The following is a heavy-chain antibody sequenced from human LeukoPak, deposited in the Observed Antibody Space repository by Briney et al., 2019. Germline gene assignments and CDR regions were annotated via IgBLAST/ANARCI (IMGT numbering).Heavy chain of an antibody. CDR3: VYSDWIDP. J-gene: IGHJ5*02. CDR2: ISSNADST. V-gene: IGHV3-64D*09. CDR1: GFTFSSYA. Sequence: GGSLRLSCSASGFTFSSYAMYWVRQAPGKGLEYVSAISSNADSTYYADSVRRRFTISRDNSKNTLYLQMSSLRAEDTAVYYCVYSDWIDPWGQGTLVTVSS. D-gene: IGHD6-13*01.